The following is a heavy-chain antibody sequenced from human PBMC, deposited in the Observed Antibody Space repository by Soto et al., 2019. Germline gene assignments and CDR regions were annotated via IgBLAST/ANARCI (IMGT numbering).Heavy chain of an antibody. V-gene: IGHV1-69*01. CDR2: IIPIFGTA. D-gene: IGHD2-2*02. Sequence: QVQLVQSGAEVKKPGSSVKVSCKASGGTFSSYAISWVRQAPGQGLEWMGGIIPIFGTANYAQKFQGRVTITAEESTSIDYMELSSLRPEDTAVYYCATPYCSRTSCYTWYRYGMDVWGQGTTVTVSS. CDR1: GGTFSSYA. J-gene: IGHJ6*02. CDR3: ATPYCSRTSCYTWYRYGMDV.